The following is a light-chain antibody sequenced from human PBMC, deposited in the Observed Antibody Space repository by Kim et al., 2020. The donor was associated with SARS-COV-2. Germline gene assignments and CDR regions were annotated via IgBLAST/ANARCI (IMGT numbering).Light chain of an antibody. CDR2: GAS. V-gene: IGKV1-16*02. Sequence: DIQMTQSPSSLSASVGDRVTITCRASQDIRNYLAWFQQKPGKAPKSLIYGASTLHSGVPSKFSGSGSGTDFTLTIRSLQPEDFATYYCQQYYGYPTFGQGKRLEIK. CDR1: QDIRNY. CDR3: QQYYGYPT. J-gene: IGKJ5*01.